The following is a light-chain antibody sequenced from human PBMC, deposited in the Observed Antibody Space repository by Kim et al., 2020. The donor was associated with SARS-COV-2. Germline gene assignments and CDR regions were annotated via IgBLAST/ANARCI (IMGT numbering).Light chain of an antibody. CDR3: QQSHSTPRT. Sequence: DIQMTQSPSSLSASVGDRVTITCRASQSIRSKVNWYQQKPGKAPKLLIYAASSLQSGVPSRFSGSGSGTDFTLTISSLQPEDFATFYCQQSHSTPRTFGQGTKLEIK. CDR1: QSIRSK. V-gene: IGKV1-39*01. J-gene: IGKJ2*01. CDR2: AAS.